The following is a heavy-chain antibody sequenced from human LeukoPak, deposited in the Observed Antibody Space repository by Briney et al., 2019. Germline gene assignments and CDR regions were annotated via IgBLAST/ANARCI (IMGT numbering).Heavy chain of an antibody. D-gene: IGHD3-10*01. J-gene: IGHJ4*02. CDR1: GGSISSSSYY. Sequence: PSETLSLTCTVSGGSISSSSYYWGWIRQPPGKGLEWIGSIYYSGSTYYNPSLKSRVTISVDTSKNQFSLKLSSVTAADTAVYYCARDRGRGYGSGSYPTNWGQGTLVTVSS. V-gene: IGHV4-39*07. CDR3: ARDRGRGYGSGSYPTN. CDR2: IYYSGST.